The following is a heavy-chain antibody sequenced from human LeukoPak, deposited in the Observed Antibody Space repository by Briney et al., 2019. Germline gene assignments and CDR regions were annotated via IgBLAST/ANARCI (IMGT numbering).Heavy chain of an antibody. J-gene: IGHJ4*02. CDR3: AREDGYNYDYFDY. CDR2: IYYDGTNK. D-gene: IGHD5-24*01. CDR1: GFIFSNYG. Sequence: PGGSLRLSCAASGFIFSNYGMHWVRQAPGKGLEWVALIYYDGTNKYYADSVKGRFTISRDNSKNTLYLQMNSLRAEDTAVYYCAREDGYNYDYFDYWGQGTLVTVSS. V-gene: IGHV3-30*19.